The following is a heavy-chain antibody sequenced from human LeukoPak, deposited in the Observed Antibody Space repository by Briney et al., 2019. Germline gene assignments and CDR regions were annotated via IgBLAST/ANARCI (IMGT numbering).Heavy chain of an antibody. Sequence: SETLSLTCAVSGGSISSSSYYWGWIRQPPGKGLEWIGSIYYSGRTYYNPSLKSRVTISVDTSKNQFSLKLSSVTAADTAVYYCAREKRASGHPFDYWGQGTLVTVSS. V-gene: IGHV4-39*07. CDR1: GGSISSSSYY. J-gene: IGHJ4*02. CDR3: AREKRASGHPFDY. CDR2: IYYSGRT. D-gene: IGHD1-26*01.